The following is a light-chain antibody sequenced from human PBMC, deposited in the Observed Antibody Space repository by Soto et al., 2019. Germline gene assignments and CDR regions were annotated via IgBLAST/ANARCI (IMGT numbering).Light chain of an antibody. CDR3: QQYNSYST. CDR2: DAS. V-gene: IGKV1-8*01. CDR1: QGISSY. Sequence: AIRMTQSPPSLSASTGDRVTITCRASQGISSYLAWYQQNPGKAPKLLIYDASSLESGVPSRFSGSGSGTEFTLTISSLQPEDFASYYCQQYNSYSTFGQGTKVDIK. J-gene: IGKJ1*01.